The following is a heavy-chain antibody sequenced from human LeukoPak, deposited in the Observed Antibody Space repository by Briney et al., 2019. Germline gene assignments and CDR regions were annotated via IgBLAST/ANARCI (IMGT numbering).Heavy chain of an antibody. V-gene: IGHV3-74*01. Sequence: PGVSLRLSCAASGFTFSNYWMHWVRQAPGKGLVWVSRIKGDGGSPTYADSVKGRFTISRDNAKHTLYLQMNSLRAEDTAVYYCARKPDYYGADYWGQGTLVTVSS. D-gene: IGHD3-10*01. CDR3: ARKPDYYGADY. CDR1: GFTFSNYW. CDR2: IKGDGGSP. J-gene: IGHJ4*02.